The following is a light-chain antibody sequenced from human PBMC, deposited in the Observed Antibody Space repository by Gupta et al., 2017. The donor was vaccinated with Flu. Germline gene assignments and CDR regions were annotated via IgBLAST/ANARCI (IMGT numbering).Light chain of an antibody. Sequence: QSVLTQPPSASGTPGQRVTISCSGRSSNIEKNTVNGYRQHPGTAPKLLIYNTNQRPSGVPDRVSGSKSGTSASLAISGLQSEDEAHYYCAAWDYSLNGQGVFGGGTKLTVL. V-gene: IGLV1-44*01. CDR2: NTN. CDR3: AAWDYSLNGQGV. J-gene: IGLJ3*02. CDR1: SSNIEKNT.